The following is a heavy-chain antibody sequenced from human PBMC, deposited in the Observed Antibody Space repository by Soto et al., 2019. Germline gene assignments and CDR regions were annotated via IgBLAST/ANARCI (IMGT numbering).Heavy chain of an antibody. J-gene: IGHJ6*02. Sequence: GGSLRLSCAASGFTFSSYGMHWVRQAPGKGLEWVAVISYDGSNKYYADSVKGRFTISRDNSKNTLYLQMNSLRAEDTAVYYCAKDRGDINYYYHYVMDVWGQGTTVIVSS. V-gene: IGHV3-30*18. CDR2: ISYDGSNK. CDR1: GFTFSSYG. D-gene: IGHD2-15*01. CDR3: AKDRGDINYYYHYVMDV.